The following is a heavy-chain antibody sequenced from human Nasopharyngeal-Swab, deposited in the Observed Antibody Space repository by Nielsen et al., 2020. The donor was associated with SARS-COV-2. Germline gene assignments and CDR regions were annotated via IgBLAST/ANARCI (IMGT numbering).Heavy chain of an antibody. D-gene: IGHD2-15*01. CDR2: ISSKGNNYAT. Sequence: GESLKISCAASGFTFSDSAIHWVRQASGEGPEWVARISSKGNNYATAYSASVKGRFIIFRDDPTNTAYLQMNSLKTEDTAMYYCTRCGGGCYSGRDYWGQGTLVTVSS. CDR3: TRCGGGCYSGRDY. V-gene: IGHV3-73*01. J-gene: IGHJ4*02. CDR1: GFTFSDSA.